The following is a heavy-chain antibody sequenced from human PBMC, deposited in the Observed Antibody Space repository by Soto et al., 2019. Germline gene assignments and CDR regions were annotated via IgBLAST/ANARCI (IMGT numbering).Heavy chain of an antibody. V-gene: IGHV3-64D*06. J-gene: IGHJ4*02. Sequence: GGSLRLSCSASGFTFSSYAMHWVRQAPGKGPEYVSAISSNGGSTYYADSVKGRFTISRDNSKNTLYLQMSSLRAEDTAVYYCVRRIGSSYGPFDYWGQGTLVTVSS. CDR1: GFTFSSYA. D-gene: IGHD5-18*01. CDR3: VRRIGSSYGPFDY. CDR2: ISSNGGST.